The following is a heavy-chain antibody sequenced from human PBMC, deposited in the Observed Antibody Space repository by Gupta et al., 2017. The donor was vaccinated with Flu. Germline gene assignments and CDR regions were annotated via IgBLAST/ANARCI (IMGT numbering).Heavy chain of an antibody. D-gene: IGHD6-19*01. Sequence: SWIRQPPGEGLEWIGYIYKSGTTEYNPSLKSRVAISVDSFKNQFSLRVSFVTAADTAVYYCARDGSGRSFQIWGQGTMVTVSS. J-gene: IGHJ3*02. V-gene: IGHV4-4*08. CDR3: ARDGSGRSFQI. CDR2: IYKSGTT.